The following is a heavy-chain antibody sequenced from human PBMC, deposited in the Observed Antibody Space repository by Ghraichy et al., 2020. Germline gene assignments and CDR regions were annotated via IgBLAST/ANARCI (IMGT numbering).Heavy chain of an antibody. D-gene: IGHD2/OR15-2a*01. Sequence: ASVKVSRKVSGYTLTELSMHWVRQAPGKGLEWMGGFDPEDGETIYAQKFQGRVTMTEDTPTDTAYMELSSLRSEDTAVYYCATEAGGYPAFYKNAFDIWGQGTMVTVSS. CDR3: ATEAGGYPAFYKNAFDI. J-gene: IGHJ3*02. CDR1: GYTLTELS. V-gene: IGHV1-24*01. CDR2: FDPEDGET.